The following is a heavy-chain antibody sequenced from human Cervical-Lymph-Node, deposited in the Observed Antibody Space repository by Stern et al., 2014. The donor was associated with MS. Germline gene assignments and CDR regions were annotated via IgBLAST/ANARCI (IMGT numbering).Heavy chain of an antibody. CDR2: VIPIFGTA. J-gene: IGHJ6*02. Sequence: QVQLVQSGAEVKKPGSSVKVSCKASGGTFSSYAISWVRQAPGQGLAWMGGVIPIFGTANYAQKFQGRVTITADESTSTAYMELSSLRSEDTAVYYCAREGTIFGVVTNYYYYGMDVWGQGTTVTVSS. V-gene: IGHV1-69*12. CDR3: AREGTIFGVVTNYYYYGMDV. CDR1: GGTFSSYA. D-gene: IGHD3-3*01.